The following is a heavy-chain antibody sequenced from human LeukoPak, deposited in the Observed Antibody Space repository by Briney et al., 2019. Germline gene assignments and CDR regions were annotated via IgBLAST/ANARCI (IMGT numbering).Heavy chain of an antibody. CDR2: IYHSGST. D-gene: IGHD6-13*01. CDR3: ARGEGYTSTWYQPHFDY. CDR1: GGSISSSNW. Sequence: SETLSLTCAVSGGSISSSNWWSWVRPSPGKGLEWIGEIYHSGSTKYNPSLKNRVTISVDKSKNQFSLRLNSVTAADTAVYYCARGEGYTSTWYQPHFDYWGQGTLVTVSS. J-gene: IGHJ4*02. V-gene: IGHV4-4*02.